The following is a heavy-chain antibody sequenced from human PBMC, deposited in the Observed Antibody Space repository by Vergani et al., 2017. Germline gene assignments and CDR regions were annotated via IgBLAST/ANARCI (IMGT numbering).Heavy chain of an antibody. CDR1: GFTFSSYA. J-gene: IGHJ4*02. Sequence: QVQLVESGGGVVQPGRSLRLSCAASGFTFSSYAMHWVRQAPGKGLEWVAVISYDGSNKYYADSVKGRFTISRDNSKNTLYLQMNSLRAEDTAVYYCARGLTYYEILYWGQGTLVTVSS. D-gene: IGHD3-9*01. CDR3: ARGLTYYEILY. V-gene: IGHV3-30-3*01. CDR2: ISYDGSNK.